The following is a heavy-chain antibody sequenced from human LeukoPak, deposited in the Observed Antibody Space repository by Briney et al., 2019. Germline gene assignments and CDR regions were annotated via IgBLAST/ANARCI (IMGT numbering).Heavy chain of an antibody. CDR1: GFNFSRYS. V-gene: IGHV3-21*01. Sequence: GGSLRLSCAASGFNFSRYSMNWVRQAPGKGLEWVSSISSSSSYIYYADSVKGRFTISRDNAKNSLYLQMNSLRAEDTAVYYCARDPGYYDSSGYYVDYWGQGTLVTVSS. CDR3: ARDPGYYDSSGYYVDY. D-gene: IGHD3-22*01. CDR2: ISSSSSYI. J-gene: IGHJ4*02.